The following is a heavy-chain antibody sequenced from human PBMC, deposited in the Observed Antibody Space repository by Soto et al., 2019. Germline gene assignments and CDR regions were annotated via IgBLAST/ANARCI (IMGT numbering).Heavy chain of an antibody. Sequence: SETLSLTCTVSGGSISSYYWSWIRQPPGKGLEWIGYIYYSGSTNYNPSLKSRVTISVDTSKNQFSLKLSSVTAADTAVYYCARVSSSSWYYFDYWGQGTLVTVSS. J-gene: IGHJ4*02. CDR2: IYYSGST. D-gene: IGHD6-13*01. CDR1: GGSISSYY. CDR3: ARVSSSSWYYFDY. V-gene: IGHV4-59*01.